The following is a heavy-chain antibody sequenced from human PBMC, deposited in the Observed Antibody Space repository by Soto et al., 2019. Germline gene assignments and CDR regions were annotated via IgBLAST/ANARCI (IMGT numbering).Heavy chain of an antibody. D-gene: IGHD4-17*01. CDR2: IYYSGST. CDR3: ARLSYGGNSWSYYYYYGMDV. V-gene: IGHV4-39*01. J-gene: IGHJ6*02. CDR1: GGSISSSSYY. Sequence: TLSLTCTVSGGSISSSSYYWGWIRQPPGKGLEWIGSIYYSGSTYYNPSLKSRVTISVDTSKNQFSLKLSSVTAADTAVYYCARLSYGGNSWSYYYYYGMDVWGQGTTVTVS.